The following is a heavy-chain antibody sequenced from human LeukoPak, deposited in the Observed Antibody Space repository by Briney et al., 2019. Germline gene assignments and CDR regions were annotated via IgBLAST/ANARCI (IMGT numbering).Heavy chain of an antibody. V-gene: IGHV4-30-2*01. CDR3: ARGRNCSGGSCYLSFWFDP. J-gene: IGHJ5*02. Sequence: SDTLSLTCAVSGGSISSGGDTWSWGRQPPGKGLEWIGYIYHSGSTYYNPSLKSRVTISVDRSKDLFSLKLCSVTAADTGVYYCARGRNCSGGSCYLSFWFDPWGQGTLVTVSS. D-gene: IGHD2-15*01. CDR1: GGSISSGGDT. CDR2: IYHSGST.